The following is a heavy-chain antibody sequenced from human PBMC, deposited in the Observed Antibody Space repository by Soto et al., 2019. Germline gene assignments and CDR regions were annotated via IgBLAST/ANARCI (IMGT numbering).Heavy chain of an antibody. Sequence: GEALKISCNGSGYSFTNYWIVWVRQMPGKGLEWRVSIYPVDSDTRYRPPFQGQVTISADESIPPAYLQWTSLKASDTAMYYCARSSGSDGMDVWGRGRTVTVSS. CDR3: ARSSGSDGMDV. D-gene: IGHD3-10*01. V-gene: IGHV5-51*01. CDR1: GYSFTNYW. CDR2: IYPVDSDT. J-gene: IGHJ6*02.